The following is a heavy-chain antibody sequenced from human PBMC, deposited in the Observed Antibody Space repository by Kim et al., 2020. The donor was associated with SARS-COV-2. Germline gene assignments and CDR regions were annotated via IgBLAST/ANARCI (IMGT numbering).Heavy chain of an antibody. CDR2: ISSSGSII. J-gene: IGHJ4*02. Sequence: GGSLRLSCSASGFTFSSYSMNWVRQAPGKGLEWVSYISSSGSIIYYADSLKGRFTISRDNAKNSLFLQVNSLRAEDTAMYYCARDKFGVVGAEGIDYWGQGTLVTVSS. CDR3: ARDKFGVVGAEGIDY. CDR1: GFTFSSYS. D-gene: IGHD1-26*01. V-gene: IGHV3-48*04.